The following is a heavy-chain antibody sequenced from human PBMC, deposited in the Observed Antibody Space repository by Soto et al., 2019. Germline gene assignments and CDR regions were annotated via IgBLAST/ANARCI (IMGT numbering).Heavy chain of an antibody. J-gene: IGHJ5*02. D-gene: IGHD2-8*01. CDR2: AYYSGDT. Sequence: SESLTITSSVAGGSISRYYWSWIRQPPGKGLDWIGYAYYSGDTGYNPSLQSRVTMAVDTSKNQVSLKLNSVTAADTAVYYCARDRSTYGGGGTGEVKENWFDPWGQGALVTVS. CDR1: GGSISRYY. CDR3: ARDRSTYGGGGTGEVKENWFDP. V-gene: IGHV4-59*01.